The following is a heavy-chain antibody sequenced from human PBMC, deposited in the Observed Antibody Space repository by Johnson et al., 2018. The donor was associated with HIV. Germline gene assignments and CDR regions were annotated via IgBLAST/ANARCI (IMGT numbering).Heavy chain of an antibody. CDR2: IYSGGST. J-gene: IGHJ3*01. V-gene: IGHV3-66*01. CDR1: GFSVSNTY. Sequence: MMLVESGGGLVQPGGSLSLSCGASGFSVSNTYMNWVRQAPGKGLEWVSVIYSGGSTYYADSVRGRFTISRDDSKNTLYLQMNNLRVDDTGVYYCARDGDSQQWPLGDAFDVWGHGTLVTVSS. D-gene: IGHD6-19*01. CDR3: ARDGDSQQWPLGDAFDV.